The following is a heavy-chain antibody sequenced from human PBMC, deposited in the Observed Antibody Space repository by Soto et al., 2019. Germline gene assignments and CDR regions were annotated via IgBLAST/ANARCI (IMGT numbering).Heavy chain of an antibody. CDR1: GFTFISCA. CDR2: SSGSGGST. D-gene: IGHD3-22*01. CDR3: ARDELYYDGDGMDV. Sequence: GVSLIRSGAAAGFTFISCARSCVRQAPGKGLEWVSASSGSGGSTYYADSGKCRFTIARDNAKNSLYLQMNSLRAEDTAVYYCARDELYYDGDGMDVWGQGTTVTVSS. J-gene: IGHJ6*02. V-gene: IGHV3-23*01.